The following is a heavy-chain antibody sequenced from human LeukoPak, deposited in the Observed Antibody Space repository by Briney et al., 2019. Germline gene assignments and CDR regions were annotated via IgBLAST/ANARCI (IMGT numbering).Heavy chain of an antibody. V-gene: IGHV3-64*01. CDR3: ARGLDPGAFDI. CDR2: ISSNGGST. CDR1: GFTFSSYA. J-gene: IGHJ3*02. D-gene: IGHD3/OR15-3a*01. Sequence: GLVQPVASLRLSCAPSGFTFSSYALPWVRQAPGKGLEYVSAISSNGGSTYYANSVKGRFTISRDNSKNTLYLQMGSLRAEDMAVYYCARGLDPGAFDIWGQGTMVTVSS.